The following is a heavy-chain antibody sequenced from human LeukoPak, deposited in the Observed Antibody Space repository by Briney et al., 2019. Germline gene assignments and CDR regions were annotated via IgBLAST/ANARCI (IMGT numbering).Heavy chain of an antibody. D-gene: IGHD2-2*01. V-gene: IGHV3-23*01. Sequence: GGSLRLSCAASGFTFSSYAMSWVRQAPGKGLEWVSAISGSGGSTYYADSVKGRFTIPRDNSKNTLYLQMNSLRAEDTAVYYCAKDTIVVPAAGAFDIWGQGTMVTVSS. J-gene: IGHJ3*02. CDR3: AKDTIVVPAAGAFDI. CDR1: GFTFSSYA. CDR2: ISGSGGST.